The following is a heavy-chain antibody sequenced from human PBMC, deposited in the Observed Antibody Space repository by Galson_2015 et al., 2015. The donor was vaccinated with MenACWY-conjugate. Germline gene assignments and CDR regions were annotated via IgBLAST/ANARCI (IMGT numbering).Heavy chain of an antibody. CDR3: ARGRRWIDHTADY. Sequence: ETLSLTCAVYGGSFSGYYWSWIRQPPGKGLEWIGYINHSGITNYNPSLESRVTISVDTSKNQFSLKLISVTAAATAVYYCARGRRWIDHTADYWGQGTLVTVSS. CDR1: GGSFSGYY. V-gene: IGHV4-34*01. CDR2: INHSGIT. J-gene: IGHJ4*02. D-gene: IGHD4-23*01.